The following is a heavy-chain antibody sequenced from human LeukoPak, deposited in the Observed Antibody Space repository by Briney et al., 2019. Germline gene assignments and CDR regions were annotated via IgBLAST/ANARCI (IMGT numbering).Heavy chain of an antibody. J-gene: IGHJ3*02. Sequence: ASVKVSCKVSGYTLTELSMHWVRQAPGQGLEWMGWISAYNGNTNYAQKLQGRVTMTTDTSTSTAYMELRSLRSDDTAVYYCARHGDYGAFDIWGQGTMVTVSS. V-gene: IGHV1-18*01. CDR2: ISAYNGNT. D-gene: IGHD4-17*01. CDR1: GYTLTELS. CDR3: ARHGDYGAFDI.